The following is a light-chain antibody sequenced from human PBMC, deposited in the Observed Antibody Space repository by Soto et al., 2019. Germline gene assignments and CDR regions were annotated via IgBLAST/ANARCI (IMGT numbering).Light chain of an antibody. CDR1: SSDVGGYNF. J-gene: IGLJ1*01. Sequence: ALTQPASVSGSPGQSITISCTGSSSDVGGYNFVSWYQHHPGKAPKLILYEVTTRPSGVSSRFSGSKSGNTASLTISGLQADDEANYYCSSYTSSNTPYVFGTGTKVTVL. V-gene: IGLV2-14*01. CDR3: SSYTSSNTPYV. CDR2: EVT.